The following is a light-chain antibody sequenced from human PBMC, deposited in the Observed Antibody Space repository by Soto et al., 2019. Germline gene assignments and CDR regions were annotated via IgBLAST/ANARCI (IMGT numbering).Light chain of an antibody. V-gene: IGLV2-14*01. CDR3: TSYTSSSPLV. Sequence: QSALTQPASVSGSPGQSITISCTGTSSDVGGYNYVSWYQHHPGKAPKLMIYEVVNRPSGVSNRFSGSKSGITASLTISGLQADDEADYYCTSYTSSSPLVFGTGTKLTVL. CDR2: EVV. J-gene: IGLJ1*01. CDR1: SSDVGGYNY.